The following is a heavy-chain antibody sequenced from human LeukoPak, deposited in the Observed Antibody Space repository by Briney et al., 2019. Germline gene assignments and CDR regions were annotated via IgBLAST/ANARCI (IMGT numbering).Heavy chain of an antibody. CDR3: ARDLRYCTNGVCSTGYFDY. CDR1: GGSISSYY. V-gene: IGHV4-59*12. CDR2: IYYSGST. D-gene: IGHD2-8*01. Sequence: SETLSLTCTVSGGSISSYYWSWIRQPPGKGLEWIGYIYYSGSTYYNPSLKSRVTISVDTSKNQFSLKLSSVTAADTAVYYCARDLRYCTNGVCSTGYFDYWGQGTLVTVSS. J-gene: IGHJ4*02.